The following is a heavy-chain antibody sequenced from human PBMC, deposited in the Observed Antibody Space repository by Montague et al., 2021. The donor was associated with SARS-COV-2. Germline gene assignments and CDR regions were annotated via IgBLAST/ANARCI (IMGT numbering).Heavy chain of an antibody. D-gene: IGHD3-9*01. CDR3: ARQPVLRDFDWLPWFGGMDV. CDR2: NYYRGST. Sequence: SETQSLTCTVSGGSISSSSYYWGGIRQPPGKGLEWIGSNYYRGSTYYNPFIKSRGTISVDTSKNQFSLKLSSVTAADTAVYYCARQPVLRDFDWLPWFGGMDVWGQGTTVTVSS. J-gene: IGHJ6*02. V-gene: IGHV4-39*01. CDR1: GGSISSSSYY.